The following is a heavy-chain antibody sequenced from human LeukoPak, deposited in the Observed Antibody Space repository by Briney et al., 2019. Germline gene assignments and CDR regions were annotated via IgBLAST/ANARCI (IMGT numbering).Heavy chain of an antibody. CDR3: ARGDYGDYTWDY. CDR2: ISGSGSST. Sequence: GGSLRLSCAASGFTFTTYAMNWVRQAPGRGLEWVSSISGSGSSTTYAASVNGRLTISRDNSKNTLYLQMNSLRAEDTAVYYCARGDYGDYTWDYWGQGTLVTVSS. D-gene: IGHD4-17*01. CDR1: GFTFTTYA. J-gene: IGHJ4*02. V-gene: IGHV3-23*01.